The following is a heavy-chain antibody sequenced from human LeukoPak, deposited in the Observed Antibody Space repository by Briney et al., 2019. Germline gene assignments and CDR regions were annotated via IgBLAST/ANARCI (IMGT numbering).Heavy chain of an antibody. D-gene: IGHD6-19*01. CDR2: INGGGNTT. J-gene: IGHJ6*04. CDR1: GFTFSSFA. Sequence: GGSLRLSCAASGFTFSSFAMGWVRQSPGKGLEWLSTINGGGNTTFYADSVKGRFTISRDNSKNALYLHMDSLRPDDTAIYYCTYYLHVAVAVADCYYFWMDVWGRGTAVTVSS. CDR3: TYYLHVAVAVADCYYFWMDV. V-gene: IGHV3-23*01.